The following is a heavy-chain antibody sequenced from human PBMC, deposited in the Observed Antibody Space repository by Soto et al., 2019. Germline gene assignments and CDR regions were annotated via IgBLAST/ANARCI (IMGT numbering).Heavy chain of an antibody. CDR3: ARHLDYNILTGYYGNNWFDP. Sequence: SETLSLTCTVSGGSISTYYWSWLRQPPGMGLEWIGYIYYSGSTNYNPSLKSRVTISVDTSKNQFSLRLSSVTAADTAVYYCARHLDYNILTGYYGNNWFDPWGQGTLVTVSS. D-gene: IGHD3-9*01. CDR2: IYYSGST. CDR1: GGSISTYY. J-gene: IGHJ5*02. V-gene: IGHV4-59*08.